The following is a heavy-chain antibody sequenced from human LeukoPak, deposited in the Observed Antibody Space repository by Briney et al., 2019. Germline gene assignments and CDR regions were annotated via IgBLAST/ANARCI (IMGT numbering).Heavy chain of an antibody. CDR3: ARDLALGYCPSSSCSSPLFDY. J-gene: IGHJ4*02. D-gene: IGHD2-2*01. CDR1: GDSISSYY. CDR2: IHTTGGT. Sequence: SETLSLTCTVSGDSISSYYWSWIRQPAGKGLEWIGRIHTTGGTRYNPSLKSRITMSIDASKNQFSLELSSVTAADTAVYYCARDLALGYCPSSSCSSPLFDYWGQGTLVTVSS. V-gene: IGHV4-4*07.